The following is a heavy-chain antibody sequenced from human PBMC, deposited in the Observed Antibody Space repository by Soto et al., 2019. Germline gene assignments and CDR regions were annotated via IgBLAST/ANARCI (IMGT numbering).Heavy chain of an antibody. Sequence: GESLKISCNGPGYNFATYWIAWVRQLPGKGPEWMGIIYPGDSDTSYSPSFQGQVTISVDKSISTAYLQWNSLKASDTAVYYCARRGYSYGLDVWGQGTKVTVSS. V-gene: IGHV5-51*01. J-gene: IGHJ6*02. CDR2: IYPGDSDT. CDR1: GYNFATYW. CDR3: ARRGYSYGLDV. D-gene: IGHD5-18*01.